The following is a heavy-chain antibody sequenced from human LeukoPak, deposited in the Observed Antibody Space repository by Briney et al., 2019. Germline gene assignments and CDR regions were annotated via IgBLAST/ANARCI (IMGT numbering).Heavy chain of an antibody. CDR3: AKGRYYHDNSDAFEI. CDR1: GFTFNSYS. J-gene: IGHJ3*02. D-gene: IGHD3-22*01. CDR2: ISGSGGST. V-gene: IGHV3-23*01. Sequence: GGSLRLSCVASGFTFNSYSMNWVRQAPGKGLEWVSGISGSGGSTYYADSVKGRFTISRDNSKNTLFLQMNSLRGEDTAVYHCAKGRYYHDNSDAFEIWGQGTMVTVSP.